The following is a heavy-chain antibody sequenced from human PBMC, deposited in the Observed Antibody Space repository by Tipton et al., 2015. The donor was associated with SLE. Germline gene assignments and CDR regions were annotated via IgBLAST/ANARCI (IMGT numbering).Heavy chain of an antibody. J-gene: IGHJ3*02. CDR3: ARESDGFDI. Sequence: TLSLTCTVSGGSVSSADYFWNWIRQPAGKGPEWIGRILTSGSTDYNSSLKGRVTMSVDTSKNQFSLHLRSVSAADTAVYYCARESDGFDIWGQGATVTVSS. CDR1: GGSVSSADYF. V-gene: IGHV4-61*02. CDR2: ILTSGST.